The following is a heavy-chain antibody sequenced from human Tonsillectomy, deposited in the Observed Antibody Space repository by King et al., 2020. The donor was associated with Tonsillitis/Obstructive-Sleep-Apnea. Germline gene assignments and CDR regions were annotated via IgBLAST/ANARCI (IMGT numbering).Heavy chain of an antibody. CDR1: GFTFSSNG. CDR2: IWYDGSNK. D-gene: IGHD3-3*01. V-gene: IGHV3-33*01. J-gene: IGHJ2*01. CDR3: ARDLGFFPIWYFDL. Sequence: VQLVESGGGVVQPGRSLRLSCAASGFTFSSNGMHWVRQAPGKGLEWVAGIWYDGSNKYYVDSVKGRFSISRDNSKNTLYLQMNSLRAEDTAVYFCARDLGFFPIWYFDLWGRGTLVTVSS.